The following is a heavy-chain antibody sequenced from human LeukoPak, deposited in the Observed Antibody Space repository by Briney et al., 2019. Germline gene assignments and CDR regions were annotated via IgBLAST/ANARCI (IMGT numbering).Heavy chain of an antibody. J-gene: IGHJ5*02. Sequence: PSETLSLTCTVSGGSISSSSYYWSWIRQPPGKGLEWIGSIYYSGSTYYNPSLKSRVTISVDASKNQFSLKLSSVTAADTAVYYCARRWLGLINWFDPWGQGTLVTVSS. V-gene: IGHV4-39*07. CDR1: GGSISSSSYY. CDR3: ARRWLGLINWFDP. CDR2: IYYSGST. D-gene: IGHD3-22*01.